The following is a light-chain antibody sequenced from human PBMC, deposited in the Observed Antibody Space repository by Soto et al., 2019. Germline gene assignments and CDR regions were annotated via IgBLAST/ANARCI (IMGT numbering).Light chain of an antibody. V-gene: IGLV2-8*01. CDR1: SSDVGGYNY. CDR2: EVS. Sequence: SALTQPPSASGSPGQSVTISCTGTSSDVGGYNYVSWYQQHPGKAPKLMIYEVSKRPSGVPDRFSGSKSGNTASLTVSGLQAEDEADYYCSSYAGSNIVFGTGTKLTVL. J-gene: IGLJ1*01. CDR3: SSYAGSNIV.